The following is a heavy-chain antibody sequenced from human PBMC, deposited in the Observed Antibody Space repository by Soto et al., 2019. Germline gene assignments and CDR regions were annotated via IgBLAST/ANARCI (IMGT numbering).Heavy chain of an antibody. CDR3: AKGGAGGQQLGEFDY. Sequence: EVQLLESGGGLVQPGGSPRLSCAASGFTFSSYAMSWVRQAPGKGLEWVSAISGSGGSTYYADSVKGRFTISRDNSKNTLYLQMNSLRAEDTAVYYCAKGGAGGQQLGEFDYWGQGTLVTVSS. CDR2: ISGSGGST. D-gene: IGHD6-13*01. V-gene: IGHV3-23*01. CDR1: GFTFSSYA. J-gene: IGHJ4*02.